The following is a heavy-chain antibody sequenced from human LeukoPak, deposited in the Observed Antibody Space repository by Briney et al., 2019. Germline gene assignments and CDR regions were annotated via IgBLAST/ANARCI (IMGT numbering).Heavy chain of an antibody. J-gene: IGHJ4*02. CDR2: ISGGGITT. CDR1: GFTFSHYA. D-gene: IGHD6-19*01. V-gene: IGHV3-23*01. CDR3: PRQSYASGWNPFDY. Sequence: GGALRLPCAASGFTFSHYALSWVRQAPGKGLEWVSTISGGGITTYYADSAKGRFTISRDNSKNTMFLQMNSLRADDTAVYYCPRQSYASGWNPFDYWGQGILVTVSS.